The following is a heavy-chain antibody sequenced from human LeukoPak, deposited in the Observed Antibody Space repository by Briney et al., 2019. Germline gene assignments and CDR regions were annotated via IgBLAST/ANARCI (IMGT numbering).Heavy chain of an antibody. J-gene: IGHJ3*02. CDR3: AKDCSSTSCYDAFDI. Sequence: GGSLRLSYAASGFTFRSYGMHWVRQAPGKGLEWVTFIRYDGSNKYYTDSVEGRFTISRDNSKNTLYLQMNSLRTEDTAVYYCAKDCSSTSCYDAFDIWGQGTMVTVSS. V-gene: IGHV3-30*02. D-gene: IGHD2-2*01. CDR1: GFTFRSYG. CDR2: IRYDGSNK.